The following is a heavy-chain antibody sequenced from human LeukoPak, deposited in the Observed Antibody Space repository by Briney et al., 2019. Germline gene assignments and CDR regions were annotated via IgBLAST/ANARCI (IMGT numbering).Heavy chain of an antibody. Sequence: GGSLRLSCAASGFSFSSYAMSWVRQAPGKGLEWVSGISGSDGSTYYADSVKGRFTISRDNSKNTLYLQMNSLRAEDMAVYYCAKGGSSYSEMDYWGQGTLVTVSS. V-gene: IGHV3-23*01. CDR2: ISGSDGST. CDR3: AKGGSSYSEMDY. D-gene: IGHD4-11*01. J-gene: IGHJ4*02. CDR1: GFSFSSYA.